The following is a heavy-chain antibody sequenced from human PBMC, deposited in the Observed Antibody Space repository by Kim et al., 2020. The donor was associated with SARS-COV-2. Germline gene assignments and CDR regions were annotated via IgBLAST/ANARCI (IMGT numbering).Heavy chain of an antibody. CDR1: GYTFTSYD. CDR2: MNPNSGNT. J-gene: IGHJ4*02. Sequence: ASVKVSCKASGYTFTSYDINWVRQATGQGLEWMGWMNPNSGNTGYAQKFQGRVTMTRNTSISTAYMELSSLRSEDTAVYYCARGQSCTGGVCYRYWGQGTLVTVSS. D-gene: IGHD2-8*02. V-gene: IGHV1-8*01. CDR3: ARGQSCTGGVCYRY.